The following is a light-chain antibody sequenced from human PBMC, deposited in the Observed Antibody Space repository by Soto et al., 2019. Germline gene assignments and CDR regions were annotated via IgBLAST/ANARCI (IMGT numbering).Light chain of an antibody. CDR2: DAA. CDR1: QSVSSY. J-gene: IGKJ1*01. CDR3: QQRSNSSPWT. V-gene: IGKV3-11*02. Sequence: EIQLTQSPATLSLSPGERATLSCRASQSVSSYLAWYQQKPAGAPPLLLYDAASTSEGMLARLSSGRSARDVIITISTLLQEDFAAYYCQQRSNSSPWTFGQGTKVDIK.